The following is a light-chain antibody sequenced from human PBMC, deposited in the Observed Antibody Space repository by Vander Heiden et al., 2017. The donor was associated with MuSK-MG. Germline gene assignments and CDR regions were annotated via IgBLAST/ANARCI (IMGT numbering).Light chain of an antibody. CDR3: QRSYSTRIT. J-gene: IGKJ5*01. V-gene: IGKV1-39*01. CDR1: QSISSY. CDR2: AAS. Sequence: DIQMTQSPSSLSASVGDRVTITCRASQSISSYLNWYQQKPGKAPKLLIYAASSLQSGIPSRFSGSGSGTDFTLTISSLQPEDFATYYCQRSYSTRITFGQGTRLEIK.